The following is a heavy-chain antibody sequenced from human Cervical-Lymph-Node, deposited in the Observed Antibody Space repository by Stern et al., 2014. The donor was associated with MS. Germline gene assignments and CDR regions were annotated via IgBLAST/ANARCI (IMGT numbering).Heavy chain of an antibody. Sequence: QVQLVQSGGGVVEPGRSLRLSCTTSGFTFRSYGMHWVRQAPGKGLEWVALIWNDGSKTYYRDSVKGRFTISRDNSKETLYVQMNSLRGEDSAVYYCARDTSPFVTPGGTKIYYHAMDVWGQGTTVTVSS. CDR3: ARDTSPFVTPGGTKIYYHAMDV. J-gene: IGHJ6*02. V-gene: IGHV3-33*01. D-gene: IGHD6-13*01. CDR2: IWNDGSKT. CDR1: GFTFRSYG.